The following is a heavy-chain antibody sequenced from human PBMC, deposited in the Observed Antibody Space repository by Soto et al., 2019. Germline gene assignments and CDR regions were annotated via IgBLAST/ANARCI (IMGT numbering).Heavy chain of an antibody. J-gene: IGHJ6*02. Sequence: PSETLSLTCTVSGGSVSSGFYYWSWIRQPPGKGMEWIGEIYHSGSTNHNTSLKSRVTISVGKSKNQFSLKLSSVTAADTAVYYCARVSGSYYYGMDVWGQGTTVTVSS. D-gene: IGHD1-26*01. CDR3: ARVSGSYYYGMDV. V-gene: IGHV4-61*01. CDR1: GGSVSSGFYY. CDR2: IYHSGST.